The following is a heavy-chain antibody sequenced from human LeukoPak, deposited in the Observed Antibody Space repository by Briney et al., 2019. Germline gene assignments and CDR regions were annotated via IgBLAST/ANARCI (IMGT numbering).Heavy chain of an antibody. J-gene: IGHJ3*02. CDR3: ARDGVSWPKGVDI. CDR2: INPSGGST. Sequence: ASVKVSCKASGGTFSSYAISWVRQAPGQGLEWMGIINPSGGSTSYAQKFQGRVTMTRDTSTSTVYMELSSLRSEDTAVYYCARDGVSWPKGVDIWGQGTMVTVSS. D-gene: IGHD2-8*01. V-gene: IGHV1-46*01. CDR1: GGTFSSYA.